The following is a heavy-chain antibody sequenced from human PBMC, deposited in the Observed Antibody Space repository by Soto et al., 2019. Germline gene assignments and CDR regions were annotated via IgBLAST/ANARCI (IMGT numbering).Heavy chain of an antibody. J-gene: IGHJ6*02. CDR2: IYPGDSDT. CDR3: ARTAAAGKYYYGVDV. CDR1: GYSFTSYW. Sequence: GESLRISCKGSGYSFTSYWIGWVRQMPGKGLEWMGIIYPGDSDTRYSPSFQGQVTISADKSISTAYLQWSSLKASDTAIYYCARTAAAGKYYYGVDVWGQGTTVTVSS. D-gene: IGHD6-13*01. V-gene: IGHV5-51*01.